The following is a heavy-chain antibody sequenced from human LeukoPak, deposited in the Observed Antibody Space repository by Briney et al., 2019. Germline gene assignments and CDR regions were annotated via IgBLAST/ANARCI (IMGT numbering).Heavy chain of an antibody. Sequence: GGSLRLSCAASGFSFGSYAVSWVRQAPGKGLEWVSSISSSCSFIYYADSVKGRFTISRDNAKNSLYLQMNSLRADDTALYYCATRRDWGQGALVTVSS. J-gene: IGHJ4*02. CDR3: ATRRD. CDR1: GFSFGSYA. V-gene: IGHV3-21*01. CDR2: ISSSCSFI.